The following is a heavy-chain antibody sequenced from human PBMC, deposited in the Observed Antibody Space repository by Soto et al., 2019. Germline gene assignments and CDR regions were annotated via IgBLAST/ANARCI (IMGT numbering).Heavy chain of an antibody. CDR3: ARGGYCTNGVCDDAFDI. CDR2: INHSGST. Sequence: SETLSLTCAVYGGSFSGYYWSWIRQPPGKGLEWIGEINHSGSTNYNPSLKSRVTISVDTSKNQFSLKLSSVTAADTAVYYCARGGYCTNGVCDDAFDIWGQGTMVTVSS. CDR1: GGSFSGYY. V-gene: IGHV4-34*01. J-gene: IGHJ3*02. D-gene: IGHD2-8*01.